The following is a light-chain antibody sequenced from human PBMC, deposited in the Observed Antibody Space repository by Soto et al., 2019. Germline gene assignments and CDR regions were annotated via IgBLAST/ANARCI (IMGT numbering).Light chain of an antibody. J-gene: IGKJ1*01. CDR3: QQYGSSLWT. Sequence: EIVLTQSPGTLSLSPGERATLSCRASQSVSSSYLAWYQQKPGQAPRLLIYGASSRATGIPDRFGGSGSGTDFTLTISRLEPEVFAVYYCQQYGSSLWTFGQGTKVEIK. CDR2: GAS. CDR1: QSVSSSY. V-gene: IGKV3-20*01.